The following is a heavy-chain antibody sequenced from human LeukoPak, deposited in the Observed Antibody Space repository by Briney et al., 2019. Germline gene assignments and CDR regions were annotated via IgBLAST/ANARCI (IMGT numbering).Heavy chain of an antibody. CDR3: ARDAIAVADRGFDY. Sequence: QPSETLSLTCTVSGGSISSYYWSWIRQPVGKGLQWIGRIYTSGSTNYKPSLKSRVTISVDKSKNQFSLRLSSVTAADTAVYYCARDAIAVADRGFDYWGQGTLVTVSS. D-gene: IGHD6-19*01. CDR1: GGSISSYY. V-gene: IGHV4-4*07. CDR2: IYTSGST. J-gene: IGHJ4*02.